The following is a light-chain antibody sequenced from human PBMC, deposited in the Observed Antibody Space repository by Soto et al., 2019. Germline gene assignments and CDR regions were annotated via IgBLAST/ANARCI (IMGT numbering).Light chain of an antibody. CDR1: QSVSRY. Sequence: EIALTQSPATLSLSPGERATLSCRASQSVSRYLAWYQQKLGQAPRLLIHDASNRAPGIPARFSGSGSGTDFTLTISSLEPEDFAVYYCLQDHNYQWTFGQGTKLEIK. CDR3: LQDHNYQWT. V-gene: IGKV3-11*01. CDR2: DAS. J-gene: IGKJ2*02.